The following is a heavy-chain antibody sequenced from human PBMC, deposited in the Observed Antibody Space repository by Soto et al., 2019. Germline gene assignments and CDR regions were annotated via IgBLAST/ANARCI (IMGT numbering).Heavy chain of an antibody. CDR3: ARVLGLRFLEWSPLLGYYYGMDV. CDR2: IYYSGST. V-gene: IGHV4-31*03. D-gene: IGHD3-3*01. J-gene: IGHJ6*02. CDR1: GGSISSGGYY. Sequence: PSETLSLTCTVSGGSISSGGYYWSWIRQHPGKGLEWIGYIYYSGSTYYNPSLKSRVTMSVDTSKNQFSLKLSSVTAADTAVYYCARVLGLRFLEWSPLLGYYYGMDVWGQGTTVTVSS.